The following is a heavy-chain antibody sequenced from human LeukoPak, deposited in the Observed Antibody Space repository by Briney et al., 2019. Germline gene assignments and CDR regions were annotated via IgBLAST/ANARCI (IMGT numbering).Heavy chain of an antibody. D-gene: IGHD2-2*02. V-gene: IGHV3-23*01. J-gene: IGHJ4*02. CDR3: SKAPVGDCSSTSCYTFDY. CDR1: GFTFSSYA. Sequence: GGSLRLSCAASGFTFSSYAMSWVRQAPGKGLEWVSAISGSGGSTYYADSVKGRFTISRDNSKNTLYLQMNSLRAEDTAVYYCSKAPVGDCSSTSCYTFDYWGQGPRVTVSS. CDR2: ISGSGGST.